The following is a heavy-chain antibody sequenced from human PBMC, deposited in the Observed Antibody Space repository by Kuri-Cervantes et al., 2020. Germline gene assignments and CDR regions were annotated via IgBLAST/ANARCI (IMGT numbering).Heavy chain of an antibody. Sequence: ASVTVSCKPSGYTFTSYDINWVRQATGQGLEWMGWMNPNSGNTGYAQKFQGRVTMTRNTSISTAYMELSSLRSEDTAVYYCVAEERRTGYSSSWYRDFVHYFDYWGQGTLVTVSS. CDR1: GYTFTSYD. CDR3: VAEERRTGYSSSWYRDFVHYFDY. CDR2: MNPNSGNT. D-gene: IGHD6-13*01. J-gene: IGHJ4*02. V-gene: IGHV1-8*02.